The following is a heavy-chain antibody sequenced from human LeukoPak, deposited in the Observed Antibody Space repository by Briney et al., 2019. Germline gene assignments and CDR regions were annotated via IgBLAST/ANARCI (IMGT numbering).Heavy chain of an antibody. CDR1: GFTFSSYG. D-gene: IGHD3-9*01. CDR2: IWYDGSNR. V-gene: IGHV3-33*01. J-gene: IGHJ4*02. CDR3: ARDPIENLNYDILTGYLDY. Sequence: HPEGSLRLSCAASGFTFSSYGMHWVRQAPGKGLEWVAVIWYDGSNRYYADSVKGRFIISRDNSKTTLYLQMNSLRAEDTAVYYCARDPIENLNYDILTGYLDYWGQGTLVTVSS.